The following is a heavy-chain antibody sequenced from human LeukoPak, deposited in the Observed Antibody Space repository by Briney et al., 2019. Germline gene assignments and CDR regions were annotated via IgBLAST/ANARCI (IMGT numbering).Heavy chain of an antibody. D-gene: IGHD3-22*01. CDR1: GFTFSSYA. CDR3: ARDSYYYDSSGYSRDAFDI. Sequence: GGSLRLSCAASGFTFSSYAMSWVRQAPGKGLEWVAFIRYDGSNKYYADSVKGRFTISRDNSKNTLYLQMNSLRAEDTAVYYCARDSYYYDSSGYSRDAFDIWGQGTMVTVSS. J-gene: IGHJ3*02. V-gene: IGHV3-30*02. CDR2: IRYDGSNK.